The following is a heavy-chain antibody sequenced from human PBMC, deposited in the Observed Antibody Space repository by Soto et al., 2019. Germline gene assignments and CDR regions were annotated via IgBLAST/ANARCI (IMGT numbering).Heavy chain of an antibody. J-gene: IGHJ5*02. CDR1: GGSISCYY. V-gene: IGHV4-59*01. CDR3: ARDRSNEENWFHP. Sequence: QVQLQESGPGLVKPSETLSLTCTVSGGSISCYYWSWIRQPLGTGLEWIGYIYYSGSTNYNPSLKSRVTISVDTSKNQFSLKLSSVTAADTAVYYCARDRSNEENWFHPWGQGTLVTVSS. CDR2: IYYSGST.